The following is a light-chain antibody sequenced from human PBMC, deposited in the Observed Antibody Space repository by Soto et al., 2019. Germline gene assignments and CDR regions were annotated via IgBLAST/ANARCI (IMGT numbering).Light chain of an antibody. CDR2: SYN. CDR1: TSNIGSNY. Sequence: QSVLTQPPSASGTPGQGVTISCSGSTSNIGSNYVYWYQHLPGTTPKLLVFSYNQRPSGVPDRFSGSKSGSSASLAISGLRSEDEADHYCATWDDSLSGWVFGGGTKVTVL. J-gene: IGLJ3*02. V-gene: IGLV1-47*02. CDR3: ATWDDSLSGWV.